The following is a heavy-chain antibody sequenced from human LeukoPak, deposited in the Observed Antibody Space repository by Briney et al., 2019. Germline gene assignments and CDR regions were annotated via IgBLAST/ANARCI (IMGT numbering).Heavy chain of an antibody. D-gene: IGHD1-26*01. Sequence: GGSLRLSCAASGFTFSSYGMHWVRQAPGKGLEWVAVISYDGSNKYYADSVKGRFTISRDNSKNTLYLQMNSLRAEDTAVYYCAKDRVVATLDYWGQGTLVTVSS. V-gene: IGHV3-30*18. CDR1: GFTFSSYG. J-gene: IGHJ4*02. CDR2: ISYDGSNK. CDR3: AKDRVVATLDY.